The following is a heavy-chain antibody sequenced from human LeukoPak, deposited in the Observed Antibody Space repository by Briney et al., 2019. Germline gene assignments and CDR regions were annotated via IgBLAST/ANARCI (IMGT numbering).Heavy chain of an antibody. J-gene: IGHJ5*02. Sequence: SETLSLTCTVSVDSISSFYWTWIRQPAGKGLEWIGRIYNSGSTTYNPSLKSRVTMSVDTSKNQFSLKLSSVTAADTAVYYCARDSGTTGEVKFDPWGQGTLVTVSS. CDR2: IYNSGST. CDR3: ARDSGTTGEVKFDP. V-gene: IGHV4-4*07. CDR1: VDSISSFY. D-gene: IGHD3-10*01.